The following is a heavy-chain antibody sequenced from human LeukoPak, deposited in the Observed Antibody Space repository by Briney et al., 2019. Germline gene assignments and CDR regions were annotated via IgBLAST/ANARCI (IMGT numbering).Heavy chain of an antibody. Sequence: ATVSLSYEASGYTLIIFGISWVPQAPGQGREWMGCISDYNGNTMYAQNLQGRVTMTTDTSRSTAYMELRSLRSDDTAVYYCARGLGVVTAQSEQPKPRYFDLWGRGTQVTVSS. CDR1: GYTLIIFG. D-gene: IGHD2-21*02. V-gene: IGHV1-18*01. CDR2: ISDYNGNT. J-gene: IGHJ2*01. CDR3: ARGLGVVTAQSEQPKPRYFDL.